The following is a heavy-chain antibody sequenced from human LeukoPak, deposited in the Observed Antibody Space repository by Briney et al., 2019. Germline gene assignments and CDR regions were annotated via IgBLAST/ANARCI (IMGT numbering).Heavy chain of an antibody. D-gene: IGHD2-2*01. CDR1: GGSFSGYY. J-gene: IGHJ6*03. CDR2: INHSGST. Sequence: SETLSLTCAVYGGSFSGYYWSWIRQPPGKGLEWIGEINHSGSTNYNPSLKSRATISVDTSKNQFSLKLSSVTAADTAVYYCARGHGIVVVPAAHDYYYYYMDVWGKGTTVTVSS. V-gene: IGHV4-34*01. CDR3: ARGHGIVVVPAAHDYYYYYMDV.